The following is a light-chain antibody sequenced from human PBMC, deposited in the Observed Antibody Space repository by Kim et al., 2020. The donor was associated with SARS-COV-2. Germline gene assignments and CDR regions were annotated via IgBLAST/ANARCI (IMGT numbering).Light chain of an antibody. Sequence: LGASVQRTCTLSSGHSSYSIAGHQQQPEKGPRYLMKLNSDGSHSKGDGIPDRFSGSSSGAERYLTISSLQSEDEADYYCQTWGTVFGGGTQLTVL. CDR2: LNSDGSH. CDR1: SGHSSYS. CDR3: QTWGTV. V-gene: IGLV4-69*01. J-gene: IGLJ2*01.